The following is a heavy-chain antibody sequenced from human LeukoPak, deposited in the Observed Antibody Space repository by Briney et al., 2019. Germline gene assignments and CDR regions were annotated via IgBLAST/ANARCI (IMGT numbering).Heavy chain of an antibody. CDR1: GSTFTTYW. D-gene: IGHD4-17*01. J-gene: IGHJ2*01. CDR2: IKSDESST. Sequence: GGSLRLSCAASGSTFTTYWMHWVRQAPGKGLVWVSRIKSDESSTSYADSVKGRFTISRDNAKNTLYLQMNSLRAEDTAVYYCARGHGDFPVNYYFDLWGRGTLVTVSS. V-gene: IGHV3-74*01. CDR3: ARGHGDFPVNYYFDL.